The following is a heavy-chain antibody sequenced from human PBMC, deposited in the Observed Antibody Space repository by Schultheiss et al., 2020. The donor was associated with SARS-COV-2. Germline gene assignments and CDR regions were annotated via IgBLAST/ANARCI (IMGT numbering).Heavy chain of an antibody. Sequence: ASVKVSCKASGYTFTGYYMHWVRQAPGQGLEWMGWINPNSGCTNYAQKFQGRVTMTRDTSISTAYMELSRLRSDDTAVYYCARGGRYSGSYFDYWGQGTLVTVSS. V-gene: IGHV1-2*02. CDR1: GYTFTGYY. D-gene: IGHD1-26*01. CDR2: INPNSGCT. CDR3: ARGGRYSGSYFDY. J-gene: IGHJ4*02.